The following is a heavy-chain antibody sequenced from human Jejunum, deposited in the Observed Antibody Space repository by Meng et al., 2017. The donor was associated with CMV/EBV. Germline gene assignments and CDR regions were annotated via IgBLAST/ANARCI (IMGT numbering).Heavy chain of an antibody. J-gene: IGHJ6*02. CDR1: GGSINDYY. CDR2: IYYSGAT. V-gene: IGHV4-59*01. CDR3: ARDNGDYYYGMDV. Sequence: VSGGSINDYYWSWIRQPPGKGLEWIGYIYYSGATRYNPSLESRVSISIDTSKKHFSLKMRSVTAADTAMYYCARDNGDYYYGMDVWGQGTPVTVS. D-gene: IGHD4-17*01.